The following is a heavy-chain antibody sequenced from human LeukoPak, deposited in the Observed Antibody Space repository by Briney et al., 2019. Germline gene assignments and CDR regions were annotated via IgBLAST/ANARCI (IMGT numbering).Heavy chain of an antibody. CDR2: INSDGSST. CDR1: GFTFSSYW. V-gene: IGHV3-74*01. D-gene: IGHD2-2*01. Sequence: GGSLRLSCAASGFTFSSYWMHWVRQAPGKGLVWVSRINSDGSSTSYADSVKGRFTISRDNARNTQYLQLTSLRAEDTAVYYCARDHYCSSTSCYVSDHWGQGTLVTVSS. J-gene: IGHJ4*02. CDR3: ARDHYCSSTSCYVSDH.